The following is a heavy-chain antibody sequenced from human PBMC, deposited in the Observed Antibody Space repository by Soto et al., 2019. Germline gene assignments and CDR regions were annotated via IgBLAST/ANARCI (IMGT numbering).Heavy chain of an antibody. CDR2: ISGSGGST. J-gene: IGHJ6*02. V-gene: IGHV3-23*01. CDR3: AFFVGAPDFWSGYYWYGMDV. Sequence: GGSLRLSCAASGFTFSSYAMSWVRQAPGKGLEWVSAISGSGGSTYYADSVKGRFTISRDNSKNTLYLQMNSLRAEDTAVYYCAFFVGAPDFWSGYYWYGMDVWGQGTTVTVSS. D-gene: IGHD3-3*01. CDR1: GFTFSSYA.